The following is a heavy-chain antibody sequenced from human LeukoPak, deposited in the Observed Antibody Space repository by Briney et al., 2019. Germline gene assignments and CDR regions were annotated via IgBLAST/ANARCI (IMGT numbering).Heavy chain of an antibody. CDR1: GYTFTSYD. CDR2: ISAYNGNT. J-gene: IGHJ4*02. CDR3: ARGYAVEPAAILGY. D-gene: IGHD2-2*01. V-gene: IGHV1-18*01. Sequence: ASVKVSCKASGYTFTSYDISWVRQAPGQGLEWMGWISAYNGNTNYAQKLQGRVTMTTDTSTSTAYMELRGLTSDDTAVYYCARGYAVEPAAILGYWGQGTLVTVSS.